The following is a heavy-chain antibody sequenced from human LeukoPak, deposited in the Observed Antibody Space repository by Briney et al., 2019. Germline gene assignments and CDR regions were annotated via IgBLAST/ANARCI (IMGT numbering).Heavy chain of an antibody. Sequence: ASVKVSCKASGYTFTNYGISWVRQAPGQGLEWMGWINTYNGNTNYAQKFQGRVTMTTDTSTSTAYMELRSLRSEDTAVYYCATVPRGIVGATRPFDYWGQGTLVTVSS. V-gene: IGHV1-18*01. D-gene: IGHD1-26*01. CDR2: INTYNGNT. CDR1: GYTFTNYG. CDR3: ATVPRGIVGATRPFDY. J-gene: IGHJ4*02.